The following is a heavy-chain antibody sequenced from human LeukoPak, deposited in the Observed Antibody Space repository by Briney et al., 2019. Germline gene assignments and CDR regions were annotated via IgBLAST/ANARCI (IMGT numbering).Heavy chain of an antibody. CDR1: GFSFSSYT. D-gene: IGHD6-19*01. Sequence: GGSLRLSCAPSGFSFSSYTMSWVRQAPGKGLEWVSAISGSGGSTYYADSVKGRFPISRDNSKNTLYLQMNSLRAEDTAVYYCAKEPFGGLVPHGYFDYWGQGTLVTVSS. J-gene: IGHJ4*02. V-gene: IGHV3-23*01. CDR3: AKEPFGGLVPHGYFDY. CDR2: ISGSGGST.